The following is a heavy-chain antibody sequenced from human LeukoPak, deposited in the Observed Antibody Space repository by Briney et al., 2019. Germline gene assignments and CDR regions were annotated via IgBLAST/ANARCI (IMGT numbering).Heavy chain of an antibody. Sequence: ASVKLSCKASGYTFTGYYMHWVRQAPGQGLEWIGWINPNSGGTNYAQKFQGRVTMTRDTSISTAYMELSRLRSDDTAVYYCARGGIVVVPAAMDVWGKGTTVTVSS. CDR3: ARGGIVVVPAAMDV. J-gene: IGHJ6*04. D-gene: IGHD2-2*01. V-gene: IGHV1-2*02. CDR1: GYTFTGYY. CDR2: INPNSGGT.